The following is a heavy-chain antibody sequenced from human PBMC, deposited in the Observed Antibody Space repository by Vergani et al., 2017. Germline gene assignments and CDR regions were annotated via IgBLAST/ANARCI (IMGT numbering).Heavy chain of an antibody. D-gene: IGHD2-2*01. Sequence: EVQLVQSGAEVKKPGESLKISCKGSGYSFTSYWIGWVRQMPGKGLEWMGIIHPGDSAAKYSPSFEGQVTFSADKSIDTAYLQWSRVEASDTAMYYCVSNPGPAASDALDIWGQGTMVTVSS. CDR2: IHPGDSAA. CDR3: VSNPGPAASDALDI. V-gene: IGHV5-51*01. J-gene: IGHJ3*02. CDR1: GYSFTSYW.